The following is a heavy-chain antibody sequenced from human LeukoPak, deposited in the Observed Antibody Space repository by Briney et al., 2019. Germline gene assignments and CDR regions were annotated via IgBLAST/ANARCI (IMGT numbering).Heavy chain of an antibody. V-gene: IGHV1-24*01. CDR3: ATKAYDYSNYYYYYYMDV. J-gene: IGHJ6*03. CDR1: GYTLTELS. CDR2: FDPEDGET. Sequence: ASVKVSCKVSGYTLTELSVHWVRQAPGKGLEWMGGFDPEDGETIYAQKFQGRVTMTEDTSTDTAYMELSSLRSEDTAVYYCATKAYDYSNYYYYYYMDVWGKGTTVTVSS. D-gene: IGHD4-11*01.